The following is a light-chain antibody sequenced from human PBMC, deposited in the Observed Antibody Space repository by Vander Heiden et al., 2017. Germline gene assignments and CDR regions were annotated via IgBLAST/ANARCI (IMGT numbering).Light chain of an antibody. CDR1: QSISSW. Sequence: DIQMTQSTSTLSASVGDRVTITCRASQSISSWLAWYQQKPGKAPKLLIYKASSLESGVPSRFSGSGSGTEFTLTISSLQPDDFATYYCQQYNSYSRGFTFGPGTKVDIK. CDR3: QQYNSYSRGFT. CDR2: KAS. J-gene: IGKJ3*01. V-gene: IGKV1-5*03.